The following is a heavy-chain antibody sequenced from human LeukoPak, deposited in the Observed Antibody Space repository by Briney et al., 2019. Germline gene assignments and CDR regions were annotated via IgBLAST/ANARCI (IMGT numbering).Heavy chain of an antibody. CDR1: GFTFSSYG. CDR2: ISYDGSNK. J-gene: IGHJ4*02. D-gene: IGHD6-25*01. Sequence: PGGSLRLSCAASGFTFSSYGMHWVRQAPGKGLEWVAVISYDGSNKYYADSVKGRFTVSRDNSKNTLYLQMNSLRAEDTAVYYCARDGGRKEDYWGQGTPVTVSS. V-gene: IGHV3-30*03. CDR3: ARDGGRKEDY.